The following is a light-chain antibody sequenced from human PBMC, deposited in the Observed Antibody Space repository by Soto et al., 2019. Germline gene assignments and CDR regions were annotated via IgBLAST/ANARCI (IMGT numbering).Light chain of an antibody. J-gene: IGKJ4*01. CDR1: QSISSS. V-gene: IGKV3-11*01. CDR2: DSS. CDR3: QQRSNWPLT. Sequence: EIVLTQSPATLSLSPGERATLSCRASQSISSSLAWYQQKPGQAPRLLIYDSSNSATDIPARFSGSGSGTDFTLTVSSLEPEEFAVYYCQQRSNWPLTFGGGTKVEIK.